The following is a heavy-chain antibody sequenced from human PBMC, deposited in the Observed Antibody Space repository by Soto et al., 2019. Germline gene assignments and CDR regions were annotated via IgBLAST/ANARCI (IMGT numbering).Heavy chain of an antibody. CDR1: GYILTGYY. V-gene: IGHV1-2*04. Sequence: ASVKVSCKASGYILTGYYMHWVRQAPGQGLEWMGWINPNSGDTNYTQKFQGWVTMTRDTPISTAYMELSRLRSDDTAVYYCATSRISIAVAGETEYYFDYWGQGTLVTVSS. J-gene: IGHJ4*02. CDR3: ATSRISIAVAGETEYYFDY. D-gene: IGHD6-19*01. CDR2: INPNSGDT.